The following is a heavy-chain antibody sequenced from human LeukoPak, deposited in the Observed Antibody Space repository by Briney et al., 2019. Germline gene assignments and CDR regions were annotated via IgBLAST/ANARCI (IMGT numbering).Heavy chain of an antibody. V-gene: IGHV4-39*01. J-gene: IGHJ5*02. CDR2: IYSSGST. D-gene: IGHD6-19*01. CDR3: ARSSGYSSGLYNWLDP. Sequence: NPSETLSLTCTVSGGSISSSSYYWARLRQPPGKGLEWIGSIYSSGSTYYKPSLKSRATITVDTSNNLFSLKLSSGTAADTAVYYCARSSGYSSGLYNWLDPWGQGTLVTVSS. CDR1: GGSISSSSYY.